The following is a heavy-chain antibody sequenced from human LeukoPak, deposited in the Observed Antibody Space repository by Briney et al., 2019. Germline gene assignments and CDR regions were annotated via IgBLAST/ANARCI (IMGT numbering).Heavy chain of an antibody. CDR1: GYAFTGYY. D-gene: IGHD4-11*01. CDR3: ARAWMTTSFDY. CDR2: INPNSGGT. Sequence: ASVKVSCKASGYAFTGYYMHWVRQAPGQGLEWMGWINPNSGGTNYAQKFQGRVTMIRDTSISTAYMELSRLRSDDTAVYYCARAWMTTSFDYWGQGTLVTVSS. J-gene: IGHJ4*02. V-gene: IGHV1-2*02.